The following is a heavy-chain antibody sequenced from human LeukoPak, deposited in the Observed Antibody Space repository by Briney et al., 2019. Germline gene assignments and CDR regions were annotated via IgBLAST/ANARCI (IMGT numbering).Heavy chain of an antibody. Sequence: SETLSLTCTVSGGSISSSSYYWGWIRQPPGKGLEWIGSIYYSGSTYYNPSLKSRVTISVDTSKNQFSLKLSSVTAADTAVYYCASELLWYDSSGYYYGYWGQGTLVTVSS. J-gene: IGHJ4*02. V-gene: IGHV4-39*01. CDR3: ASELLWYDSSGYYYGY. D-gene: IGHD3-22*01. CDR1: GGSISSSSYY. CDR2: IYYSGST.